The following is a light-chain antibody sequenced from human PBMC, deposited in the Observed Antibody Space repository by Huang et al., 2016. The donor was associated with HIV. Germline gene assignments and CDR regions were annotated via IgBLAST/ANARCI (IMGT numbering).Light chain of an antibody. CDR1: PSLLHSNGYNY. CDR2: LGS. V-gene: IGKV2-28*01. J-gene: IGKJ4*01. Sequence: DIVMTQSPLSLPVTPGEPASISCRSSPSLLHSNGYNYWDWYLQKPGQSPQLLIYLGSNRAAGVPDRFSGSGAGTDFTLKISRVEAEDVGVYYCMQALQTPLTFGGGTKVEIK. CDR3: MQALQTPLT.